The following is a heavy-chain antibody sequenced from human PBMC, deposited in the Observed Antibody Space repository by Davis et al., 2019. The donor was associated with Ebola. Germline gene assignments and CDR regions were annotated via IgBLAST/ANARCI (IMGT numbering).Heavy chain of an antibody. V-gene: IGHV4-4*02. CDR2: IYHSGST. D-gene: IGHD6-19*01. CDR1: GGSISSNNW. CDR3: ARDSRWLVPGTYYYGMDV. Sequence: SETLSLTCAVSGGSISSNNWWSWVRQPPGKGLEWIGEIYHSGSTNYNPSLKSRVTISVDKSKNQFSLKLSSVTAADTAVYYCARDSRWLVPGTYYYGMDVWGQGTTVTVSS. J-gene: IGHJ6*02.